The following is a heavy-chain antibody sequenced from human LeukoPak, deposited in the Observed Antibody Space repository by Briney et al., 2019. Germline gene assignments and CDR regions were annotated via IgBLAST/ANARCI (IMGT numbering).Heavy chain of an antibody. CDR3: AKDTNEEYSSSSDGLAV. Sequence: SVKVSCKASGGNFGNYVIHWGRQAPGQGLEWMGRITPFFGVANYAQTFQDRVTFTADKITTTAYMQISSLKSEDTAVYFCAKDTNEEYSSSSDGLAVWGQGTTVTVSS. V-gene: IGHV1-69*04. CDR2: ITPFFGVA. CDR1: GGNFGNYV. J-gene: IGHJ6*02. D-gene: IGHD6-6*01.